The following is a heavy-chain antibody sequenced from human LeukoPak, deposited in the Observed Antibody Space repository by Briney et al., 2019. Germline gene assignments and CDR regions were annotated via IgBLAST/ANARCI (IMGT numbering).Heavy chain of an antibody. V-gene: IGHV3-33*03. CDR3: TKEPGPYVIRY. D-gene: IGHD2/OR15-2a*01. J-gene: IGHJ4*02. Sequence: GGSLRLSCAASGFLFSRCGMQGVRQAPGKGVEGGGVIWCNGNKKYYADSVKGRFTISRENEKNTLYLQMDSPRAEDTAVYYCTKEPGPYVIRYGGQGTLVTVSS. CDR1: GFLFSRCG. CDR2: IWCNGNKK.